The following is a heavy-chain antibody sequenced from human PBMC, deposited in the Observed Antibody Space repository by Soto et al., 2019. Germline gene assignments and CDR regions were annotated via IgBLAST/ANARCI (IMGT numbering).Heavy chain of an antibody. CDR2: IYYSGST. V-gene: IGHV4-39*01. D-gene: IGHD5-18*01. J-gene: IGHJ6*02. CDR3: ACIFSGGYGYGFYYYGMDV. CDR1: GGSISSSSYY. Sequence: SETLSLTCTVSGGSISSSSYYWGWIRQPPGKGLEWIGSIYYSGSTYYNPSLRSRVTISVDMSKNQFSLKLSSVTAADTAVYYCACIFSGGYGYGFYYYGMDVWGQGTTVT.